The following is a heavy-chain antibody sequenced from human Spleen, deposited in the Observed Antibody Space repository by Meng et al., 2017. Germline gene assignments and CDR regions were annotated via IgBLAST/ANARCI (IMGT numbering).Heavy chain of an antibody. CDR1: GGSISSGGYY. CDR2: IYYSGST. J-gene: IGHJ5*02. Sequence: QLQESGPGLVKPSQTPSLTCTGSGGSISSGGYYWSWIRQHPGKGLEWIGYIYYSGSTYYNPSLKSRDTISVDTSKNQFSLKLSSVTAADTAVYYCASGRFGWFDPWGQGTLVTVSS. V-gene: IGHV4-31*03. D-gene: IGHD3-16*01. CDR3: ASGRFGWFDP.